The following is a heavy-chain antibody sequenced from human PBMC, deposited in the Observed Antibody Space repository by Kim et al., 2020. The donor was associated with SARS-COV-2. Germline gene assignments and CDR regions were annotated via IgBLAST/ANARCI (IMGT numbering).Heavy chain of an antibody. D-gene: IGHD6-19*01. CDR3: AKGLAWQWPFNWFHR. Sequence: GGSLRLSCAASGFTFNDSAMHWVRQAPGKGLEWVSGINWDSGRIGYADSVKGRFTISRDNAKNSLYLQMNSLRVEDTAFYYCAKGLAWQWPFNWFHRWGQGTLVTVSS. J-gene: IGHJ5*02. CDR1: GFTFNDSA. V-gene: IGHV3-9*01. CDR2: INWDSGRI.